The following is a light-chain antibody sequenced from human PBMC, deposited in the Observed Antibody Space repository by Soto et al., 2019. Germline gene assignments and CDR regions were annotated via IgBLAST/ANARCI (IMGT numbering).Light chain of an antibody. J-gene: IGLJ2*01. Sequence: QSVLTQPASVSGSPGQSITISCTGTSSYVGVYYYVSWFQQHPGKAPKLMIYDVTKRPSGVSNRFSGSMSGNTASLTISGLQAEDEAHYYCGSYTSSKTLEMVFGGGNKVT. CDR2: DVT. V-gene: IGLV2-14*03. CDR1: SSYVGVYYY. CDR3: GSYTSSKTLEMV.